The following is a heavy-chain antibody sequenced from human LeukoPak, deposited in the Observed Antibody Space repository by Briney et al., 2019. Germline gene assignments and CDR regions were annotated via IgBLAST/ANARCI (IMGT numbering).Heavy chain of an antibody. Sequence: SSETLSLTCTVSGGSISSYYWSWIRQPAGKGLEWIGRIYTSGSTNYNPSLKSRVTMSVDTSKNQFSLKLSSVTAADTAVYYCARDHTYCSSTSCYSWFDPWGQGTQVTVSS. V-gene: IGHV4-4*07. CDR2: IYTSGST. CDR3: ARDHTYCSSTSCYSWFDP. J-gene: IGHJ5*02. D-gene: IGHD2-2*02. CDR1: GGSISSYY.